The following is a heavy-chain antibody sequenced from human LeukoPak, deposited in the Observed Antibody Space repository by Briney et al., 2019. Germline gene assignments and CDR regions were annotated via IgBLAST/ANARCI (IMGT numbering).Heavy chain of an antibody. CDR3: TTDRFLEWLFEY. J-gene: IGHJ4*02. CDR2: IKSKTDGGTT. CDR1: GFTFSSYA. Sequence: GGSLRLSCAASGFTFSSYAMSWVRQAPGKGLEWVGRIKSKTDGGTTDYAAPVKGRFTISRDDSKNTLYLQMNSLKTEDTAVYYCTTDRFLEWLFEYWGQGTLVTLSS. V-gene: IGHV3-15*01. D-gene: IGHD3-3*01.